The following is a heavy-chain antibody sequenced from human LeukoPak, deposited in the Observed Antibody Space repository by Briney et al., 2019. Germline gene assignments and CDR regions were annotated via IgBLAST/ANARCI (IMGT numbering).Heavy chain of an antibody. CDR2: ISSDGSTI. V-gene: IGHV3-48*04. Sequence: GGSLRLSCAASKFTFSSYSMNWVRQAPGKGLEWVSYISSDGSTIYYADSVQGRLTISRDNAKNSLYLQMNSLRAEDTAVYYCARGDNWNSYYYYYMDVWGKGTTVTVSS. D-gene: IGHD1-7*01. CDR3: ARGDNWNSYYYYYMDV. J-gene: IGHJ6*03. CDR1: KFTFSSYS.